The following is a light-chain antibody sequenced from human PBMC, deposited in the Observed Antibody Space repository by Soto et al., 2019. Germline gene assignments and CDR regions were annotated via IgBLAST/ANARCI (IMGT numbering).Light chain of an antibody. V-gene: IGLV2-14*01. CDR1: SSDVGGYNY. J-gene: IGLJ3*02. CDR3: SSYTSTMTLV. CDR2: DVS. Sequence: QSVLTQPASVSGSPGQSITISCTGTSSDVGGYNYVSWYQQQPGKAPKLMIYDVSYRPSGVSNRFSGSKSGNTASLTISGLQAEDEADYYCSSYTSTMTLVFGGGTKVTVL.